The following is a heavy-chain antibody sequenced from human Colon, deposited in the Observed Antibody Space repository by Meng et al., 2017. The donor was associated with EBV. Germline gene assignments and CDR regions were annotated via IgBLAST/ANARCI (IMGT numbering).Heavy chain of an antibody. Sequence: QLKESGPGLVKPSXXXXXTXXVXXGPIRRFNWWSWVRQSPGKGLEWIGQIYHSGSTSYNPSLKNGVTLSLDKSKNQFSLHLTSVTAADTAVYYCATSGKDDSSGYYPRTRIVFYSWGQGALVTVSS. D-gene: IGHD3-22*01. J-gene: IGHJ4*02. CDR1: XGPIRRFNW. V-gene: IGHV4-4*02. CDR3: ATSGKDDSSGYYPRTRIVFYS. CDR2: IYHSGST.